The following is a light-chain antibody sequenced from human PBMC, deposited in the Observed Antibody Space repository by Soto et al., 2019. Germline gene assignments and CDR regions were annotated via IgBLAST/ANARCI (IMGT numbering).Light chain of an antibody. CDR3: SSYTSSSTYVV. Sequence: QSALTQPASVSGSPGQSITISCTGTRSDVGGYNYVSWYQQHPGKAPKLMIYDVSNRPSGVSNRFSGSKSGNTASLTISGLQAEDEADYYCSSYTSSSTYVVFGGRTKLTVL. CDR2: DVS. CDR1: RSDVGGYNY. V-gene: IGLV2-14*01. J-gene: IGLJ2*01.